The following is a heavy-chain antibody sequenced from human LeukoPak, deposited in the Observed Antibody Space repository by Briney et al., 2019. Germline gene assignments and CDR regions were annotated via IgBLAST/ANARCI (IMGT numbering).Heavy chain of an antibody. CDR2: IKSKTDGGTT. CDR3: TRDVEDILTGYYPYYFDY. D-gene: IGHD3-9*01. Sequence: KAGGSLRLSCAASGFTFSSYSMNWVRQAPGKGLEWVGRIKSKTDGGTTDYAAPVKGRFTISRDDSKSIAYLQMNSLKTEDTAVYYCTRDVEDILTGYYPYYFDYWGQGTLVTVSS. J-gene: IGHJ4*02. CDR1: GFTFSSYS. V-gene: IGHV3-15*01.